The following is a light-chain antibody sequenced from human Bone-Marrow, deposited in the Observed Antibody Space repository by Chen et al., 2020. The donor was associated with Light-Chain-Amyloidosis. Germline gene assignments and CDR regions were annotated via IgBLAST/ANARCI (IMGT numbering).Light chain of an antibody. CDR2: AVS. V-gene: IGLV2-14*01. CDR3: SSFTSSSSYV. CDR1: SCDVGTYNY. J-gene: IGLJ1*01. Sequence: SALTQPASVSGSPGQSITISCTGTSCDVGTYNYVSWYQQHPGKAPKVMIYAVSNRPSGVPNRFSGSKSGNTASLTISGLQAEDEADYYCSSFTSSSSYVFGPGTKVTVL.